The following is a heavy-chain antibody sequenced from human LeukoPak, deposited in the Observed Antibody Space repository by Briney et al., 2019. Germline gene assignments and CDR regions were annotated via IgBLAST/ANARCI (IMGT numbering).Heavy chain of an antibody. Sequence: PVASVKVSCKASGYTFTGYYMHWVRQAPGQGLEWMGWINPNSGDTNYAQKFQGRVTMTRDTSINTAYMELSRLRSDDTAVYYCARDRSPAPGRSYGRGHFDYWGQGTLVTVSS. D-gene: IGHD5-18*01. V-gene: IGHV1-2*02. CDR3: ARDRSPAPGRSYGRGHFDY. CDR2: INPNSGDT. CDR1: GYTFTGYY. J-gene: IGHJ4*02.